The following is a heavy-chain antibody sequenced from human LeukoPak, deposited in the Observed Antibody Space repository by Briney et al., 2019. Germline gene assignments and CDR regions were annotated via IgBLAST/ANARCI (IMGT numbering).Heavy chain of an antibody. Sequence: TGGSLRLSCAASGFTFSTYSMNWVRQAPGKGLEWVSYISSRSSTIYYADSVKGRFTISRDNAKNSLYLQMNSLRAEDTAVYYCARGLHYYDSGGYYYPDAFDIWGQGTMVTVSS. CDR2: ISSRSSTI. CDR3: ARGLHYYDSGGYYYPDAFDI. D-gene: IGHD3-22*01. J-gene: IGHJ3*02. CDR1: GFTFSTYS. V-gene: IGHV3-48*01.